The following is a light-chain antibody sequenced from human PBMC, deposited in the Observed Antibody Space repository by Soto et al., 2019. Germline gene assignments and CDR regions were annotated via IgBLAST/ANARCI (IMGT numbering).Light chain of an antibody. V-gene: IGKV1-39*01. CDR3: QQSYSTPYT. Sequence: DIQMTQSPSSLSASVGDRVTITCRASQSISSYLNWYQQKQGKAPKLLIYAASSLQSGVPSRFSGSGSGTDFTHTISSLQPEDFATYYCQQSYSTPYTFGQGTKLEIK. CDR2: AAS. J-gene: IGKJ2*01. CDR1: QSISSY.